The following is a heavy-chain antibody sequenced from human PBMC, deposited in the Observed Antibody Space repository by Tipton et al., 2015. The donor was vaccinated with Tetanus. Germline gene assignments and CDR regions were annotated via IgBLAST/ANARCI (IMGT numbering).Heavy chain of an antibody. D-gene: IGHD3-3*01. Sequence: SLRLSCAASGFTFSRFSLNWVRQAPGKGLEWVALILYDGSHKDYADSVKGRFTISRDNSKNTLYLQMNSLRVEDTAVYYCARDFEWSFDYWGQGTLVTVSS. J-gene: IGHJ4*02. CDR2: ILYDGSHK. CDR3: ARDFEWSFDY. CDR1: GFTFSRFS. V-gene: IGHV3-33*08.